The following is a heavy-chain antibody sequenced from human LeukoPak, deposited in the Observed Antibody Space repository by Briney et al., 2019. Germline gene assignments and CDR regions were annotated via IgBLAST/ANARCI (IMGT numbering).Heavy chain of an antibody. Sequence: GGSLRLSCAASGFTFRSYAMTWVRQAPGKGLEWVSAISGSGGSTYYADSVKGRFTISRDNSKNTLYLQMNSPRAEDTAVYYCAKGSYSGSYPGAFDIWGQGTMVTVSS. V-gene: IGHV3-23*01. CDR1: GFTFRSYA. J-gene: IGHJ3*02. D-gene: IGHD1-26*01. CDR3: AKGSYSGSYPGAFDI. CDR2: ISGSGGST.